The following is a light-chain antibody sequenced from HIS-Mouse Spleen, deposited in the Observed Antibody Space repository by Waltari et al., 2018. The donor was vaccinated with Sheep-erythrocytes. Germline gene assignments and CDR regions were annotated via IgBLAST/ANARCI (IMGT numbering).Light chain of an antibody. CDR3: QAWDSSTAWV. CDR1: KLGDKY. J-gene: IGLJ3*02. Sequence: SYELTQPPSVSVSPGQTASITCSGDKLGDKYACWYQQKPGQSPVLVIYQASKRPAGLPERFSCSNAGNTATLTISGTQAMDEADYYCQAWDSSTAWVFGGGTKLTVL. CDR2: QAS. V-gene: IGLV3-1*01.